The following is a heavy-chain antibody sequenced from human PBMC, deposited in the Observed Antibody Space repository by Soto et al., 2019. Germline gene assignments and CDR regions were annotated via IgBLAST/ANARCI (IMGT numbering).Heavy chain of an antibody. Sequence: GESLKISCKVSGYSFTSYWISWVRQMPGKGLEWMGRIDPSDSYTNYSPSFQGHVTISADKTISTAYLQWSSLKASDTAMYYCARREITAPYYYGMDVWGQGTTVTVSS. J-gene: IGHJ6*02. CDR2: IDPSDSYT. V-gene: IGHV5-10-1*01. CDR1: GYSFTSYW. D-gene: IGHD6-6*01. CDR3: ARREITAPYYYGMDV.